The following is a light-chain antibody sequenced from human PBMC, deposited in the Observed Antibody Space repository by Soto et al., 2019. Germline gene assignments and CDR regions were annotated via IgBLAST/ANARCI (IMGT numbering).Light chain of an antibody. J-gene: IGKJ3*01. Sequence: ETVLTQSPATLSLSPGQRATLSCRASQNIGNYLAWYQQKPGQAPRLLIYDASNRATGIPARFSGSGSGTDFALTISSLEPEDFAVYYCLQYIHLPFTFGHGTKVDIK. V-gene: IGKV3-11*01. CDR2: DAS. CDR3: LQYIHLPFT. CDR1: QNIGNY.